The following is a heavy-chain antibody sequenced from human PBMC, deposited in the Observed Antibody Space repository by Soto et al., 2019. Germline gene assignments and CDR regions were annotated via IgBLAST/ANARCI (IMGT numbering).Heavy chain of an antibody. CDR2: IYYSGST. V-gene: IGHV4-39*01. CDR3: ASSYDSSGYYYGMDV. Sequence: QLQLQESGPGLVKPSETLSLTCTVSGGSISSSSYYWGWIRQPPGKGLEWIGSIYYSGSTYYNPSLKSRVTISVDTSKNPFSLKLSSVTAADTAVYYCASSYDSSGYYYGMDVWGQGTTVTVSS. CDR1: GGSISSSSYY. D-gene: IGHD3-22*01. J-gene: IGHJ6*02.